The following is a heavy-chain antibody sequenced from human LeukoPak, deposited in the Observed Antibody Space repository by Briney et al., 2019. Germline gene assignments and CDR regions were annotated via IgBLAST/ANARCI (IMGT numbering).Heavy chain of an antibody. Sequence: SETLSLTCTVSGGSISSSDDYWGWIRHPAGKGLEWIGTMYYSGSTNSNPSLKSRVTMSVDTSKNQFSLKLRSVTAADTAVYYCARGGSGISNAFDIWGQGTMVTVSS. J-gene: IGHJ3*02. V-gene: IGHV4-39*07. CDR2: MYYSGST. D-gene: IGHD3-10*01. CDR3: ARGGSGISNAFDI. CDR1: GGSISSSDDY.